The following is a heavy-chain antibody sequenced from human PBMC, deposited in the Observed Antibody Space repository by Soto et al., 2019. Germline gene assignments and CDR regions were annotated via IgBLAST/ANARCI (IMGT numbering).Heavy chain of an antibody. CDR2: MNPNSGNT. D-gene: IGHD6-19*01. CDR3: AIPYSSGWSSFDP. CDR1: RYTFTSYD. Sequence: GASVKVSCKASRYTFTSYDIHWVRQATGQGLEWMGWMNPNSGNTGFAQKFQGRVTMTRNTSISTAYMELSSLRSDDTAVYYCAIPYSSGWSSFDPWGQGTLVTVSS. J-gene: IGHJ5*02. V-gene: IGHV1-8*01.